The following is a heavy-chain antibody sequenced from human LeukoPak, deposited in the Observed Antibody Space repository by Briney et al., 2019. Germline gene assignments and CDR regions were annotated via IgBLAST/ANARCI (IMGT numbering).Heavy chain of an antibody. Sequence: ASVKVSCKASGYTFTSYGISGVRQAPGQGREGMGWISAYNGNTNYAQKLQGRVTMTTYTSTSTAYMELRSLRSDDTAVYYCARDHPYDYVWGSYRYPTFDYWGQGTLVTVSS. V-gene: IGHV1-18*04. D-gene: IGHD3-16*02. CDR3: ARDHPYDYVWGSYRYPTFDY. J-gene: IGHJ4*02. CDR2: ISAYNGNT. CDR1: GYTFTSYG.